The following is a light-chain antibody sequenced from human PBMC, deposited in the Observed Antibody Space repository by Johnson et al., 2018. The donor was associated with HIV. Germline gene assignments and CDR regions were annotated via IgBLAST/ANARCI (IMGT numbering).Light chain of an antibody. V-gene: IGLV1-51*01. CDR3: GTWDSRLSAGFYV. CDR2: DNN. Sequence: QSVLTQPPSVSAAPGQKVTISCSGSSSNIGNNYVSWYQQLPGTAPKLLIYDNNKRPSGIPDRFSGSKSGTSATLAITGLQTGDEADYYCGTWDSRLSAGFYVFGTGTKVTVL. J-gene: IGLJ1*01. CDR1: SSNIGNNY.